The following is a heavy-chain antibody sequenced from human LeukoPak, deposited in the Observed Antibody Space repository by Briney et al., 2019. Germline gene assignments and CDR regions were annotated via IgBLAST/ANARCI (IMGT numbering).Heavy chain of an antibody. CDR1: GFTFSSYA. Sequence: GGSLRLSCAASGFTFSSYAMHWVRQAPGKGLEWVAVISYDGSNKYYADSVKGRFTISRDNAKNSLYLQMNSLRAEDTAVYYCARDRNYDAAFDCWGQGTLVTVSS. V-gene: IGHV3-30-3*01. J-gene: IGHJ4*02. CDR2: ISYDGSNK. CDR3: ARDRNYDAAFDC. D-gene: IGHD1-7*01.